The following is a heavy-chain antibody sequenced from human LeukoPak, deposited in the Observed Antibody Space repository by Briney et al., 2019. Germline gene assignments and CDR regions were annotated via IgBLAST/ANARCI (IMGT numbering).Heavy chain of an antibody. Sequence: GGSLRLSCAASGFTFSSYSMNWVRQAPGKGLEWVSSISSSSSYIYYADSVKGRFTISRDNAKNSLYLQMNSLRAEDTAVYYCARDCSSTSCYDGAFDIWGQGTMVTVSP. CDR2: ISSSSSYI. D-gene: IGHD2-2*01. CDR1: GFTFSSYS. J-gene: IGHJ3*02. V-gene: IGHV3-21*01. CDR3: ARDCSSTSCYDGAFDI.